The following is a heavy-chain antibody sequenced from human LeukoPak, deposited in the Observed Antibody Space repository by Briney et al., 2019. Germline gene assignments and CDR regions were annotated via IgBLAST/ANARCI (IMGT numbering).Heavy chain of an antibody. CDR1: GFTFDDYA. D-gene: IGHD6-13*01. V-gene: IGHV3-30*18. Sequence: PEGSLRLSCAASGFTFDDYAMHWVRQAPGKGLEWVAVISYDGSNKYYADSVKGRFTISRDNSKNTLYLQMNSLRAEDTAVYYCAKERISPGIAAAGTSGYWGQGTLVTVSS. CDR2: ISYDGSNK. J-gene: IGHJ4*02. CDR3: AKERISPGIAAAGTSGY.